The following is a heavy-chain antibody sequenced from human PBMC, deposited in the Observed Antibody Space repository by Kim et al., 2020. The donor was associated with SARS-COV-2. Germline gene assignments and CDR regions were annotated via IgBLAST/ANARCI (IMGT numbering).Heavy chain of an antibody. CDR3: VRSYFYAGSGYYYSD. J-gene: IGHJ4*02. V-gene: IGHV3-74*03. D-gene: IGHD3-22*01. CDR2: LNTEGSTT. CDR1: GFTFSSYW. Sequence: GGSLRLSCASSGFTFSSYWMHWVRQAPGKGLVWVSRLNTEGSTTTYADSVKGRFTISRDNAKNTLYLQMNSLRAEDTAIYYCVRSYFYAGSGYYYSDWGQGTLVTVSS.